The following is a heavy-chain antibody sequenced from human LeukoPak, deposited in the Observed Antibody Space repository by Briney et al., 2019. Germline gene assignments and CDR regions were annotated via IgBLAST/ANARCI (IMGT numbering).Heavy chain of an antibody. J-gene: IGHJ4*02. D-gene: IGHD6-13*01. CDR3: AKDKMWQQPGYPYYFDY. CDR2: IRYDGCNK. V-gene: IGHV3-30*02. CDR1: GFTFSSYG. Sequence: GGSLRLSCAASGFTFSSYGMHWVRQAPGKGLEWVAFIRYDGCNKYYADSVKGRFTISRDNSKNTLYLQMNSLRAEDTAVYYCAKDKMWQQPGYPYYFDYWGQGTLVTVSS.